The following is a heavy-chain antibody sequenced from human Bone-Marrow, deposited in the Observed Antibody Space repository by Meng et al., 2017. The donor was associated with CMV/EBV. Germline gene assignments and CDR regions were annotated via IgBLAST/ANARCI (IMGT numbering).Heavy chain of an antibody. CDR3: ARDMIAYIAARPGPSYYGKDV. Sequence: GGSLRLSCAASGFTSSDYYMSWIRQAPGKGLEWVSYISSSGSTIYYAESVKGRFSISRDNAKNSLYLQMNPLRAEEAAVYYSARDMIAYIAARPGPSYYGKDVWGQGPTVAVSS. J-gene: IGHJ6*02. CDR2: ISSSGSTI. CDR1: GFTSSDYY. D-gene: IGHD6-6*01. V-gene: IGHV3-11*04.